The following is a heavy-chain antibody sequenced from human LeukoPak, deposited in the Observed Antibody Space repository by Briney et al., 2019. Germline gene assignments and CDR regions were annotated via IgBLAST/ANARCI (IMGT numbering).Heavy chain of an antibody. CDR1: GFTFSIYS. CDR3: AREDASSWDY. D-gene: IGHD6-13*01. Sequence: PGGSLRLSCAASGFTFSIYSMDWVRQAPGKGLEWVSSISSSGSYIYYADSLKGRFTISRDNAKNPLYLQMNSLRAEDTAVYYCAREDASSWDYWGQGILVTVSS. J-gene: IGHJ4*02. V-gene: IGHV3-21*01. CDR2: ISSSGSYI.